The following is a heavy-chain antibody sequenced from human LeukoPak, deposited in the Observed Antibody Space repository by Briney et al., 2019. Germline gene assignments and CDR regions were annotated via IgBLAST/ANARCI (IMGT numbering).Heavy chain of an antibody. D-gene: IGHD2-21*02. Sequence: GRSLRLSCAPSGFTFRSYGMHWVRQAPGEGVECVAVTSYDGSKKSYGDSVKGRFTISRDNSKNTLYLQMNSLRAEDTAVYYCAKDEDAYCGGDCSSYFYYNMDVWGQGTTVTVSS. V-gene: IGHV3-30*18. CDR2: TSYDGSKK. CDR3: AKDEDAYCGGDCSSYFYYNMDV. J-gene: IGHJ6*02. CDR1: GFTFRSYG.